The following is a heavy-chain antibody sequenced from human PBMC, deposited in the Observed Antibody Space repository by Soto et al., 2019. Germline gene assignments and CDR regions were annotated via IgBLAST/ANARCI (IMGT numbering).Heavy chain of an antibody. CDR2: ISYDGSNK. D-gene: IGHD1-1*01. CDR1: GFTFSSYG. V-gene: IGHV3-30*18. J-gene: IGHJ4*02. CDR3: AKTRTTRAGPYYFDY. Sequence: QVQLVESGGGVVQPGRSLRLSCAASGFTFSSYGMHWVRQAPGKGLEWVAVISYDGSNKYYADSVKGRFTISRDNSKNTLYLQMNSLRAEDTAVYYCAKTRTTRAGPYYFDYWGQGTLVTVSS.